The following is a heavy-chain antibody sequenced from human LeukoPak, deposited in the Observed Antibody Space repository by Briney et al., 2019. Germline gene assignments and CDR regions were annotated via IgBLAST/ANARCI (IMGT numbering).Heavy chain of an antibody. CDR2: LSGSGITT. CDR3: AEGIYSSGWSYFDY. J-gene: IGHJ4*01. Sequence: GGSLRLSCAASGFTFSDSAMSWVRQAPGKGLEWVSTLSGSGITTYYADSVKGRFTISRDNSKNTLYLQMNSLRAEDTAVYYCAEGIYSSGWSYFDYWGHGTLVTVSS. CDR1: GFTFSDSA. V-gene: IGHV3-23*01. D-gene: IGHD6-19*01.